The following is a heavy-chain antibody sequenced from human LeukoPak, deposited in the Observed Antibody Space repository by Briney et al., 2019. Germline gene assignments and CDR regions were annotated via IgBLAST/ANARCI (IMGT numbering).Heavy chain of an antibody. CDR1: GYTFTGYY. V-gene: IGHV1-24*01. J-gene: IGHJ5*02. Sequence: GASVKVSCKTSGYTFTGYYMHWVRQAPGKGLEWMGGYGPEDSETIYAQKFQGRVSMTEDTYTDTAYMELSSLTSEDTAVYYCATTSKYYDILTGNLRGQWFDPWGQGTLVTVSS. CDR2: YGPEDSET. D-gene: IGHD3-9*01. CDR3: ATTSKYYDILTGNLRGQWFDP.